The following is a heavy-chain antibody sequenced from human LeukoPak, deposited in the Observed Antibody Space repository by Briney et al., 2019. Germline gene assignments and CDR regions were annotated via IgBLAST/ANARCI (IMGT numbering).Heavy chain of an antibody. CDR1: GYSFTGYQ. V-gene: IGHV1-2*02. CDR2: MDPNSGGT. J-gene: IGHJ4*02. D-gene: IGHD1-14*01. CDR3: ARRSSGTGPFDY. Sequence: ASVKVFCKASGYSFTGYQMYWVRQAPGQGLEWMGWMDPNSGGTSYAQNFQDRVTMTRDTSISTAYMELSRLGSDDTAVYYCARRSSGTGPFDYWGQGTLVTVSS.